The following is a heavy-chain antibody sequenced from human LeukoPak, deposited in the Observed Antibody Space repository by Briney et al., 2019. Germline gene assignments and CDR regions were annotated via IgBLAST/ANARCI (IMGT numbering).Heavy chain of an antibody. V-gene: IGHV3-21*01. CDR3: ARVPTIVGYTSRELGHWYFDL. J-gene: IGHJ2*01. CDR2: ISGSSRYI. D-gene: IGHD6-13*01. Sequence: GGSLRLSCAASGFTFRRNSMNWGRQAPGKGREWVSSISGSSRYIYYADSVKGRFTISRDNAKNSLYLQMNSLRAEETAVYYCARVPTIVGYTSRELGHWYFDLWGRGTLVTVSS. CDR1: GFTFRRNS.